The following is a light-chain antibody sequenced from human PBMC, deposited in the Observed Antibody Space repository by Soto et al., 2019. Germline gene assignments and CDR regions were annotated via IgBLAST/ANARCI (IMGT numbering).Light chain of an antibody. Sequence: EIVMTQSPATLSVSPGERANLSCRASQSVSSNLAWDQQKPGQAPRLLIYGASTRATGIPAMFSGSGSGTEVTLTISSLQSEDFAVYYCQQYNNWPATFGPGTKVDIK. V-gene: IGKV3-15*01. CDR3: QQYNNWPAT. CDR2: GAS. CDR1: QSVSSN. J-gene: IGKJ3*01.